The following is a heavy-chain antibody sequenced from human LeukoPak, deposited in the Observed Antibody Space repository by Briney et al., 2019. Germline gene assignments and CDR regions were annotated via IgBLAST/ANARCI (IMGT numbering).Heavy chain of an antibody. CDR1: GGSISSYC. Sequence: SETLSLTCTVSGGSISSYCWSWIRQPPGKGLEWIGYIFYSGSTNYNPSLKSRVTISVDTSKNQFSLKLSSVTAADTAVYYCASAQEGDWFDPWGQGTLVTVSS. CDR3: ASAQEGDWFDP. J-gene: IGHJ5*02. D-gene: IGHD3-16*01. V-gene: IGHV4-59*08. CDR2: IFYSGST.